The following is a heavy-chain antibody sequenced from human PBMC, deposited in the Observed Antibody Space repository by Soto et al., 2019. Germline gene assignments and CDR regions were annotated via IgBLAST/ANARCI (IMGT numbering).Heavy chain of an antibody. V-gene: IGHV1-3*01. CDR1: GYTFTSYA. D-gene: IGHD1-1*01. J-gene: IGHJ6*03. CDR3: ARDETGPPPRYYYMDV. Sequence: QVQLVQSGAEVKKPGASVKVSCKASGYTFTSYAMHWVRQAPGQRLEWMGWINAGNGNTKYSQKFQGRVTITRDTSASTAYMELSSLRSEDTAVYYCARDETGPPPRYYYMDVWGKGTTVTVSS. CDR2: INAGNGNT.